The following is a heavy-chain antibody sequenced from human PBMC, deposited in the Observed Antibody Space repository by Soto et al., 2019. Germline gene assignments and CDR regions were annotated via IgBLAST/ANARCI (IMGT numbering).Heavy chain of an antibody. CDR1: GFTFSSYA. V-gene: IGHV3-23*01. CDR2: ISGSGGST. J-gene: IGHJ4*02. Sequence: GGSLRLSCAASGFTFSSYAMSWVRQAPGKGLEWVSAISGSGGSTYYADSVKGRFTISRDNSKNTRYLQMNSLRAEDTAVYYCAELCGGDCLGSDWGQGTLVTVSS. CDR3: AELCGGDCLGSD. D-gene: IGHD2-21*02.